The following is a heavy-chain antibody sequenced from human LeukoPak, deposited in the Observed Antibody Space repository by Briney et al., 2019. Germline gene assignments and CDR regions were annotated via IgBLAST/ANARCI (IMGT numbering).Heavy chain of an antibody. CDR1: GFXFSIYW. Sequence: GGSLRLSCAASGFXFSIYWISWVRQAPGKGLEWVANIKQDGSEKYSVDSVKGRFTISRDNAKNSLYLQMNSLRAEDTAVYYCARGTSHSPNWFDPWGQGTLVTVSS. J-gene: IGHJ5*02. D-gene: IGHD2-2*01. CDR3: ARGTSHSPNWFDP. CDR2: IKQDGSEK. V-gene: IGHV3-7*04.